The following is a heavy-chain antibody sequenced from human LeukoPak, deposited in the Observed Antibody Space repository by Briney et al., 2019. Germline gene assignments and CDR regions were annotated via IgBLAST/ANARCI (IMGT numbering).Heavy chain of an antibody. V-gene: IGHV3-33*07. CDR1: GFIFRNYG. D-gene: IGHD6-19*01. Sequence: GGSLRLSCAASGFIFRNYGMYWVRQAPGKGLEWVAVIWHDGSAEFYADSVKGRFSISRDDSKNTVYLQMNSLRVKDTALYYCARDSRGGWSGYFDLWGQGIVVTVSS. CDR2: IWHDGSAE. J-gene: IGHJ4*02. CDR3: ARDSRGGWSGYFDL.